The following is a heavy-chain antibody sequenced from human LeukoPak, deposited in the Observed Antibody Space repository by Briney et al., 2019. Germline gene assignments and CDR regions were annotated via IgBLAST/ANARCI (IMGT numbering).Heavy chain of an antibody. V-gene: IGHV1-8*02. CDR2: MNPNSGNT. J-gene: IGHJ6*03. Sequence: ASVKVSCKASGYTFTGYYMHWVRQAPGQGLEWMGWMNPNSGNTGYAQKFQGRVTMTRNTSISTACMELSSLRSEDTAVYYCARADGRGYSGYEGFYYYYYMDVWGKGTTVTVSS. CDR1: GYTFTGYY. CDR3: ARADGRGYSGYEGFYYYYYMDV. D-gene: IGHD5-12*01.